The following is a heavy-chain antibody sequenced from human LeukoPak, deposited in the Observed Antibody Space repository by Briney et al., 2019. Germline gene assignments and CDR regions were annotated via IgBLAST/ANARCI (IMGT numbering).Heavy chain of an antibody. J-gene: IGHJ4*02. CDR2: ISYDGSNK. V-gene: IGHV3-30*18. CDR1: GFTFSSYG. Sequence: GRSLRLSCAASGFTFSSYGMHWVRQAPGKGLEWVAVISYDGSNKYYADSVKGRFTISRDNSKNTLYLQMNSLRAEDTAVYYCAKEGRIAAAGLFDYWGQGTLVTVSS. D-gene: IGHD6-13*01. CDR3: AKEGRIAAAGLFDY.